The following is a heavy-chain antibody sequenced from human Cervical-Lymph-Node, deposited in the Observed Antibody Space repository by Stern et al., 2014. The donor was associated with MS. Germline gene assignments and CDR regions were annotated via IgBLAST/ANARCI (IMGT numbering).Heavy chain of an antibody. CDR1: GFTLRSYG. CDR3: AKDRLFCSGGGCYAMDV. J-gene: IGHJ6*02. D-gene: IGHD2-15*01. V-gene: IGHV3-30*18. CDR2: ISNDGNEK. Sequence: VHLVESGGGVVQPGRSLRLSCAASGFTLRSYGMHWVRQAPGKGLEWVAVISNDGNEKYYTDSVKGRFTISRDNSKNTLYLQMNSLTTEDTAVYYCAKDRLFCSGGGCYAMDVWGQGTTVTVSS.